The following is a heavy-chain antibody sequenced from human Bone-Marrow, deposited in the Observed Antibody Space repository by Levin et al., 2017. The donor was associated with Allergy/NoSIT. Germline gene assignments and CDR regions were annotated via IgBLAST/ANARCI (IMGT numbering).Heavy chain of an antibody. CDR3: ARGGYSRYDWGAFDI. V-gene: IGHV4-30-2*01. CDR2: IYHSGNT. CDR1: GGSINNAYNS. D-gene: IGHD5-12*01. Sequence: SETLSLTCAVSGGSINNAYNSWSWIRQPPGRGLEWIGYIYHSGNTYYNPSLESRVTISVDTSKNQFSLKLSSVTAADTAVYYCARGGYSRYDWGAFDIWGQGTMVTVSS. J-gene: IGHJ3*02.